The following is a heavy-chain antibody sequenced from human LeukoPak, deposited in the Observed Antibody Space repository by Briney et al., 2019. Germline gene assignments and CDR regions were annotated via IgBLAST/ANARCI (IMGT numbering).Heavy chain of an antibody. V-gene: IGHV4-59*08. CDR2: IYYSGST. D-gene: IGHD6-19*01. CDR1: GFSISSYY. CDR3: ACSGYRGGWYREAVKFDP. J-gene: IGHJ5*02. Sequence: SETLSLTCTVSGFSISSYYWSWIRQPPGKGLEWIGYIYYSGSTSYNPSLRSRVTISVDTSKNQFSLKLSSVTAADTAVYYCACSGYRGGWYREAVKFDPWGQGTLVTVSS.